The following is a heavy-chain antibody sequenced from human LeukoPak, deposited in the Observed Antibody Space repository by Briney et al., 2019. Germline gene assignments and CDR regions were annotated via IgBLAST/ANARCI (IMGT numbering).Heavy chain of an antibody. CDR3: AKGPRQQLVTRFDN. Sequence: GGSLRLSCAASGFTFSNYAMTWVRQAPGKGLEWVSTISDSGSTFYADSVKGRFTVSRDNSKNTLYLQMSSLRADDTAVYYCAKGPRQQLVTRFDNWGQGTLVTVSS. V-gene: IGHV3-23*01. CDR2: ISDSGST. D-gene: IGHD6-13*01. CDR1: GFTFSNYA. J-gene: IGHJ4*02.